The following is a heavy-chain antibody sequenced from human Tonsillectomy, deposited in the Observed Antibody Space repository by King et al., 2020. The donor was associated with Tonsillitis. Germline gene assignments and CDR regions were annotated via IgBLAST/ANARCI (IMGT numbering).Heavy chain of an antibody. D-gene: IGHD1-1*01. Sequence: VQLVESGAEVKKPGTSVKVSCQASGYTFTDYHMHWVRQAPGPGLVWMAWIYPNNGETYYAQKFQGRISLTRDTSINSLYMELTSLTSDDTALYYCVRENWYYDYWGQGTLVTVSS. CDR3: VRENWYYDY. CDR2: IYPNNGET. CDR1: GYTFTDYH. J-gene: IGHJ4*02. V-gene: IGHV1-2*02.